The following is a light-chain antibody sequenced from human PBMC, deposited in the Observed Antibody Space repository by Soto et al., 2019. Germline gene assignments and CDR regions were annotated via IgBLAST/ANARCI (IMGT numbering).Light chain of an antibody. CDR1: QDIRND. Sequence: AIQMTQSPSSLSAFVGDRVTITCRASQDIRNDLGWYQQKPGKAPKLLIYAASKLQSGVPSRFSCSGSGTDFTLTISSLQPEDFATYYCLQDNIYPWTFGQGTKVEIK. CDR3: LQDNIYPWT. V-gene: IGKV1-6*01. J-gene: IGKJ1*01. CDR2: AAS.